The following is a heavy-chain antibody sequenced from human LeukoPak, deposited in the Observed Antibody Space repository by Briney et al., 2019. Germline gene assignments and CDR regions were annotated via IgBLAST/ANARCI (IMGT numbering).Heavy chain of an antibody. V-gene: IGHV4-31*03. Sequence: SQTLSLTCTVSGGSISSGGYYWSWIRQHPGKGLEWIGYIYYSGSTYYNPSLKSRVTISVDTSKNQFSLKLSSVTAADTAVYYCARVKSHCSSTSCYTWGPNNWFDPWGQGTLVTVSS. CDR2: IYYSGST. D-gene: IGHD2-2*02. J-gene: IGHJ5*02. CDR3: ARVKSHCSSTSCYTWGPNNWFDP. CDR1: GGSISSGGYY.